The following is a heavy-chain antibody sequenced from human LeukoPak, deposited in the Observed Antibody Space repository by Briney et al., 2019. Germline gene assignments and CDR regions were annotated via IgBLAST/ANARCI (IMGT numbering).Heavy chain of an antibody. CDR2: INPRDDTT. V-gene: IGHV1-46*03. CDR1: GYTFISYY. D-gene: IGHD4-11*01. CDR3: TRVHDYRTSGEYFQH. Sequence: ASVKVSCKASGYTFISYYIHWVRQAPGQGLEWVGIINPRDDTTSYAQRFQGRVTVTRDTTTTTVYMELSSLRSEDTAVYYCTRVHDYRTSGEYFQHWGQGTLVTVSS. J-gene: IGHJ1*01.